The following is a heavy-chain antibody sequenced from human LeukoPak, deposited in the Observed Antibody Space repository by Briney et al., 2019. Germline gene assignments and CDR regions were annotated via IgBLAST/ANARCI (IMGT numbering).Heavy chain of an antibody. CDR1: GFTFSSYW. V-gene: IGHV3-7*05. J-gene: IGHJ4*02. CDR2: IKEDGSDK. CDR3: VRGGYYHIY. D-gene: IGHD3-22*01. Sequence: EGSLRLSCATSGFTFSSYWMTWVRQAPGRGLEWVANIKEDGSDKYYVDSVKGRFTISRDNARNSLYLQMNSLRADDTAMYYCVRGGYYHIYWGQGTLVTVSS.